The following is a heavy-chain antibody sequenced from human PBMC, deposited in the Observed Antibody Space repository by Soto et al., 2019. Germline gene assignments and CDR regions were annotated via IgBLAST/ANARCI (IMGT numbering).Heavy chain of an antibody. CDR2: MNPKTGDA. CDR1: GYSFTSND. Sequence: GXSVKLSCKASGYSFTSNDIYWLRQATGQGLEWMGWMNPKTGDANSAEKFQGRLRMTRNTSINTAYMELSSLTSEDTAVYYRARGSTGGGIKRSWFDPWGQGTLVTVSS. J-gene: IGHJ5*02. V-gene: IGHV1-8*01. D-gene: IGHD2-15*01. CDR3: ARGSTGGGIKRSWFDP.